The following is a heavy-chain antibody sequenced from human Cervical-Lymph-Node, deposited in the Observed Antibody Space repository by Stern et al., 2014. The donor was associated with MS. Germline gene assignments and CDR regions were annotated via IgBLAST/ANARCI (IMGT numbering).Heavy chain of an antibody. V-gene: IGHV1-69*09. CDR2: IVPILGLA. J-gene: IGHJ5*02. CDR3: ARGIVSNRPAATLHNLFDP. CDR1: GGTFSSSYA. Sequence: VQLVESGAEVKKPGSSVTVSCEAYGGTFSSSYAVSWVRQAPGQGLEWIGRIVPILGLANYALKFQNRLTITADKSTNTVFMELSSLTSEDTAVYFCARGIVSNRPAATLHNLFDPWGQGTLVTVSS. D-gene: IGHD2-15*01.